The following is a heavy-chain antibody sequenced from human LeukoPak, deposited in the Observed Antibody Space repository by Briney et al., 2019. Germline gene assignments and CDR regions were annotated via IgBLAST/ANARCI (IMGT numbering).Heavy chain of an antibody. D-gene: IGHD2-15*01. V-gene: IGHV4-34*01. CDR3: ARSRYCSGGSCYDYFDY. CDR2: INHSGST. Sequence: KPSETLSLTCAVYGGSFSGYYWSWIRQPPGKGLEWIGEINHSGSTNYNPSLKSRVTISVDTSKNQFSLKLSSVTAADTAVYYCARSRYCSGGSCYDYFDYWGQGTLVTVSS. J-gene: IGHJ4*02. CDR1: GGSFSGYY.